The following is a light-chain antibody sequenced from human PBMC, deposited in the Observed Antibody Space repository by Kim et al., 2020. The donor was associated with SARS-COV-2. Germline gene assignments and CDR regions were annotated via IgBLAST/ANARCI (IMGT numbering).Light chain of an antibody. Sequence: SPGERATLSGRASQSVSSNLAWYQQKPGQVTRLLIYGASTRATGIAARFSGSVSGTEFTLTINSLQSEDFAVYYCQQYNNWPTWTFGQGTKVDIK. CDR3: QQYNNWPTWT. V-gene: IGKV3-15*01. CDR2: GAS. CDR1: QSVSSN. J-gene: IGKJ1*01.